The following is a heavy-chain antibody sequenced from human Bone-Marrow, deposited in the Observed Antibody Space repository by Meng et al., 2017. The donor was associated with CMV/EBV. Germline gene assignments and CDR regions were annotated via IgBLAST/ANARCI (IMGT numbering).Heavy chain of an antibody. CDR2: IIPILGIA. J-gene: IGHJ6*02. CDR3: AKLQLDGMDV. CDR1: GCTFSSYT. Sequence: SVKVSCKASGCTFSSYTISWVRQAPGQGLEWMGRIIPILGIANYAQKFQGRVTITADKSTSTAYMELSSLRSEDMAVYYCAKLQLDGMDVWGQGTTVTVSS. V-gene: IGHV1-69*02. D-gene: IGHD4-11*01.